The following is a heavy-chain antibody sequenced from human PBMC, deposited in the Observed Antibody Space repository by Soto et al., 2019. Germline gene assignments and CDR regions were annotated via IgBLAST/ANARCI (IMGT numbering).Heavy chain of an antibody. D-gene: IGHD2-15*01. CDR1: GFTFSNYE. V-gene: IGHV3-64*01. J-gene: IGHJ6*04. Sequence: GGSLRLSCAASGFTFSNYEMHWVRQAPGKGLEYVSGISNSGAHTEYAKSVKGRFTISRDNSENTLYLQMGSLRGHDIAFYYCVRRGYGGRCPNVYMDVWGRGTTVT. CDR2: ISNSGAHT. CDR3: VRRGYGGRCPNVYMDV.